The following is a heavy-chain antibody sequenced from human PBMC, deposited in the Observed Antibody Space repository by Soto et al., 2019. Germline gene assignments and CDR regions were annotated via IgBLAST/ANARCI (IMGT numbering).Heavy chain of an antibody. J-gene: IGHJ4*02. D-gene: IGHD4-17*01. CDR2: VYHSGST. CDR1: GGSLNSGDYH. CDR3: ARGMTTVTTLDY. V-gene: IGHV4-30-4*08. Sequence: SETLSLTCTVSGGSLNSGDYHWNWIRQPPGKGLEWIGYVYHSGSTDYNPSLKSRVSISVDTSKKQFFLKMSSVTAADTAVYYCARGMTTVTTLDYWGQGTLVTVSS.